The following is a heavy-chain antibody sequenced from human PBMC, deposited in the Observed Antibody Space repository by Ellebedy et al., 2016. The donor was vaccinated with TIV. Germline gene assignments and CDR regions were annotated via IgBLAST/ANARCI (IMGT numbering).Heavy chain of an antibody. J-gene: IGHJ4*02. D-gene: IGHD1-1*01. CDR1: NGSISSGGYY. V-gene: IGHV4-31*01. CDR2: IYHSGST. CDR3: ARADRSGAWSFDN. Sequence: SETLSLTCTVSNGSISSGGYYWSWIRQHPGKGLEWIGYIYHSGSTYYNPSLKSLVTISVDTSKNQFSLKLSSVTAADTAVYYCARADRSGAWSFDNWGQGTLVTVSS.